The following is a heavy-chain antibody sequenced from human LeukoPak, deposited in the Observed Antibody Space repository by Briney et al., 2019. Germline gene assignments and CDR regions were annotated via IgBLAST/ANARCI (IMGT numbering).Heavy chain of an antibody. D-gene: IGHD2-21*02. CDR3: ARECGDRYSFAYYYYYGMDV. CDR1: GYTFTSYG. J-gene: IGHJ6*02. Sequence: ASVKVSCKASGYTFTSYGISWVRQAPGQGLEWMGWISAYNGNTNYAQKLQGRVTMTTDTSTSTAYMELRSLRSDDTAVYYCARECGDRYSFAYYYYYGMDVWGQGTTVTVSS. V-gene: IGHV1-18*01. CDR2: ISAYNGNT.